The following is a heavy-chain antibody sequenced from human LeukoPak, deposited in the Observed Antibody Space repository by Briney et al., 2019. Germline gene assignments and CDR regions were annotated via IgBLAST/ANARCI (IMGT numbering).Heavy chain of an antibody. D-gene: IGHD6-19*01. CDR2: IYTSGST. J-gene: IGHJ1*01. CDR1: GGSISSGSYY. Sequence: PSETLSLTCTVSGGSISSGSYYWSWIRQPAGKGLEWIGRIYTSGSTNYNPSLKSRVTISVDTSKNQFSLKLSSVTAADTAVYYCAKGSGWALVQHWGQGTLVTVSS. V-gene: IGHV4-61*02. CDR3: AKGSGWALVQH.